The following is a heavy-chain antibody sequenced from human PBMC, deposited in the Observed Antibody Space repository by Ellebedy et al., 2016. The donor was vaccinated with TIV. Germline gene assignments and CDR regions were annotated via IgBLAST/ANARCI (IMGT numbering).Heavy chain of an antibody. CDR3: LFDAFDI. CDR2: IYSGGST. J-gene: IGHJ3*02. Sequence: PSETLSLTCAASGFTVSSNYMSWVRQAPGKGLEWVSVIYSGGSTYYADSVKGRFTISRDNSKNTLYLQMNSLRAEDTAVYYCLFDAFDIWGQGTMVTVSS. CDR1: GFTVSSNY. V-gene: IGHV3-66*01.